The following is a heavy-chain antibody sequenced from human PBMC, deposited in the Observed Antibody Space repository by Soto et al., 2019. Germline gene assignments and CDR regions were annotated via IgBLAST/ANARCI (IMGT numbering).Heavy chain of an antibody. D-gene: IGHD5-12*01. J-gene: IGHJ4*02. CDR2: INPSGGST. CDR1: GYTFTSYY. V-gene: IGHV1-46*01. Sequence: QVQLVQSGAEVKKPGASVKVSCKASGYTFTSYYMHWVRQAPGQGLEWMGIINPSGGSTSYAQKFQGRVTMTRDTSTSTVYMELSSLRSEDTAVYYCARASSSRDGYNYYFDYWGQGTLVTVSS. CDR3: ARASSSRDGYNYYFDY.